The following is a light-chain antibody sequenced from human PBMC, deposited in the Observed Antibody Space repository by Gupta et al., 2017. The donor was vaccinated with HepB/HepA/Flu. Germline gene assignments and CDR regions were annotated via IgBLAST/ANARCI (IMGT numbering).Light chain of an antibody. CDR2: LNSDGSH. CDR3: QNWGTGIHVV. CDR1: SGHSSDA. V-gene: IGLV4-69*01. Sequence: QLVLTQSPSASASLGASVKLTCTLSSGHSSDAIAWHQQQPEKGPRYLMKLNSDGSHSKGDGIPDRFSGSSSGAERYLTISSLQSEDEADYYCQNWGTGIHVVFGGGTKLTVL. J-gene: IGLJ2*01.